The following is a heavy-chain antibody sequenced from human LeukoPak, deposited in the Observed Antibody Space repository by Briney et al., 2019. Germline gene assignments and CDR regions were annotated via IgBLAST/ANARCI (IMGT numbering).Heavy chain of an antibody. Sequence: PGGSLRLSCAASGFTFSSYAMSWVRQPPGKGLEWVSVISGSGGTTYYADSVKGRFTISRDSSKNTLYLQMNSLRAEDTAVYYCAKVSGGGLYYDGMDVWGQGTTVTVSS. D-gene: IGHD1-14*01. CDR3: AKVSGGGLYYDGMDV. CDR2: ISGSGGTT. CDR1: GFTFSSYA. V-gene: IGHV3-23*01. J-gene: IGHJ6*02.